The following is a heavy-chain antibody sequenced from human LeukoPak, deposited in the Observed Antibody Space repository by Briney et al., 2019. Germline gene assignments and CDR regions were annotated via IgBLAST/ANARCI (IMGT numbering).Heavy chain of an antibody. CDR3: AASAVAGTRFDY. D-gene: IGHD6-19*01. CDR2: ISGSGGGT. V-gene: IGHV3-23*01. Sequence: GGSLRLSCAASGFTFSSYAMSWVRQAPGKGLEWVSAISGSGGGTYYADSVKGRFTISRDNSKNTLYLQMNSLRAEDTAVYYCAASAVAGTRFDYWGQGTLVTVSS. J-gene: IGHJ4*02. CDR1: GFTFSSYA.